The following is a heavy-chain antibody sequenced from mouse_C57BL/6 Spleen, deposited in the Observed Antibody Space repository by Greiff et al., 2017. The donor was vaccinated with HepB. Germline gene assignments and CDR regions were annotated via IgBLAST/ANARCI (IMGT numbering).Heavy chain of an antibody. CDR3: ARGDYGSSYGYAMDY. CDR2: IDPSDSYT. CDR1: GYTFTSYW. D-gene: IGHD1-1*01. J-gene: IGHJ4*01. V-gene: IGHV1-69*01. Sequence: QVQLQQPGAELVMPGASVKLSCKASGYTFTSYWMHWVKRRPGQGLEWIGEIDPSDSYTNYNQKFKGKSTLTVDKSSSTAYRQLSSLTSEGSAVYYCARGDYGSSYGYAMDYWGQGTSVTVSS.